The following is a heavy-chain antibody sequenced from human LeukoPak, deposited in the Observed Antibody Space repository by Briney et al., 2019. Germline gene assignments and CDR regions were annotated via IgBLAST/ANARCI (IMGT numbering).Heavy chain of an antibody. CDR2: IYHSGST. CDR1: GGSFSCVDYY. Sequence: SETRSLICTVSGGSFSCVDYYWGWIRQSPSKGLGSIGEIYHSGSTNYNPSLKSRVTISVDTSKNQFSLKLSSVTAADTAVYYCARARSGWYYYFDYWGQGTLVTVSS. J-gene: IGHJ4*02. D-gene: IGHD6-19*01. V-gene: IGHV4-39*07. CDR3: ARARSGWYYYFDY.